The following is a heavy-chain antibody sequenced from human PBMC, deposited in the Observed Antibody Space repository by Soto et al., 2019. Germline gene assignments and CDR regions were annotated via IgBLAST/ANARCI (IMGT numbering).Heavy chain of an antibody. CDR1: GYTFNTYG. Sequence: ASVKVSCKASGYTFNTYGITWVRQAPGQGLEWMAWINAYNGNRTYAQNFQGRVTVTTDTSTSAAYMELMSLTSDDTAVYFCARDRDRVADIWGLGTMVTVSS. CDR2: INAYNGNR. V-gene: IGHV1-18*01. D-gene: IGHD2-15*01. CDR3: ARDRDRVADI. J-gene: IGHJ3*02.